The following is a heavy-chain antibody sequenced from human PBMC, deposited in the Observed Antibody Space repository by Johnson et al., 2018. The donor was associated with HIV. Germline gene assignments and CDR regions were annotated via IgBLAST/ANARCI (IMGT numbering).Heavy chain of an antibody. CDR1: GFTFDDYG. CDR2: IYSGGNT. D-gene: IGHD6-13*01. V-gene: IGHV3-66*02. Sequence: VQLVESGGGVVRPGGSLRLSCAASGFTFDDYGTSWVRQAPGKGLASVSVIYSGGNTYYADPVKGRLTISRDNSKNTLYLQMNSLRAEDTAVYYCASVLAAAAMGAFDIWGQGTMVTVSS. CDR3: ASVLAAAAMGAFDI. J-gene: IGHJ3*02.